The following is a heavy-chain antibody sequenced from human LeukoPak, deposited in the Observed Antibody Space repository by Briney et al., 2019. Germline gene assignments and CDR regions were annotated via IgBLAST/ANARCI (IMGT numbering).Heavy chain of an antibody. Sequence: GGSLRLSCAASGFTFSSYAMSWVRQAPGKGLEWVSAISGSGGSTYYADSVKGRFTISRDNSKNMLYLQMNSLRAEDTAVYYCAKDVGYGGNPDYFDYWGQGTLVTVSS. D-gene: IGHD4-23*01. V-gene: IGHV3-23*01. CDR1: GFTFSSYA. CDR2: ISGSGGST. J-gene: IGHJ4*02. CDR3: AKDVGYGGNPDYFDY.